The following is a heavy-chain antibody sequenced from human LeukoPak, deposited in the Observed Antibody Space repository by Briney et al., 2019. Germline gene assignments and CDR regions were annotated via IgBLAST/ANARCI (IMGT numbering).Heavy chain of an antibody. Sequence: SVKVSCKASGGTFSSYTISWVRQAPGQGLEWMGRIIPIFGTANYAQKFQGRVTITTDESTSTAYMELSSLRSEDTAVYYCARSPRPKIVQYYFDYWGQGTLVTVSS. CDR2: IIPIFGTA. J-gene: IGHJ4*02. V-gene: IGHV1-69*05. D-gene: IGHD3-22*01. CDR3: ARSPRPKIVQYYFDY. CDR1: GGTFSSYT.